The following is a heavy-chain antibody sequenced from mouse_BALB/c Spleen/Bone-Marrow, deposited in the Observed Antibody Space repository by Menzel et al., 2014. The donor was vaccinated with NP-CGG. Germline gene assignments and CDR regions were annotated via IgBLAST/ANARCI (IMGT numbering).Heavy chain of an antibody. CDR3: ARDYGNYVGFAY. D-gene: IGHD2-1*01. CDR2: IRNKANGYTT. CDR1: GFTFTDYY. Sequence: DVKLVESGGGLVQPGGSLRLSCATSGFTFTDYYMSWVRQPPGKALEWLVFIRNKANGYTTEYSASVKGRFTISRDNSQSILYLQMNTLRAEDSATYYCARDYGNYVGFAYWGQGTLVTVSA. J-gene: IGHJ3*01. V-gene: IGHV7-3*02.